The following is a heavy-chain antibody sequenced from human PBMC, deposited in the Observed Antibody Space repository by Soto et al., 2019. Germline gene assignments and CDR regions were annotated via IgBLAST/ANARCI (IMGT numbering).Heavy chain of an antibody. J-gene: IGHJ4*02. V-gene: IGHV1-8*01. Sequence: QVQLVQSGAEVKKPGASVKVSCRASGYTFTNYDINWVRQAAGKGLEWMGFITPISGNTGYAQKFQGRVTLTRDTSIATVYMELSSLEPDDTAVYYCARGDYWGQGTLVTVSS. CDR1: GYTFTNYD. CDR2: ITPISGNT. CDR3: ARGDY.